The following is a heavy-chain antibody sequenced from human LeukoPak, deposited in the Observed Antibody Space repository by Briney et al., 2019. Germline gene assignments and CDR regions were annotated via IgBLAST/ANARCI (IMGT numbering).Heavy chain of an antibody. CDR3: ARDLVVVPAAIDY. V-gene: IGHV3-23*01. Sequence: PGGSLRLSCAASGFTFSSYAMSWVRQAPGKGLEWVSAISGSGGSTYYADSVKGRFTISRDNSKNTLYLQMNSLRAEDTAVYYCARDLVVVPAAIDYWGQGTLVTVSS. D-gene: IGHD2-2*01. CDR2: ISGSGGST. CDR1: GFTFSSYA. J-gene: IGHJ4*02.